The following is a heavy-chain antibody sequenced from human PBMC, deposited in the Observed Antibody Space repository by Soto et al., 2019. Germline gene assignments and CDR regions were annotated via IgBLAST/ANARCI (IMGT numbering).Heavy chain of an antibody. J-gene: IGHJ1*01. D-gene: IGHD2-2*03. CDR1: GFTFSSYW. CDR2: IKQDGSEK. V-gene: IGHV3-7*01. CDR3: ASERVDIVVVPAAAEYFQH. Sequence: GGSLRLSCAASGFTFSSYWMSWVRQAPGKGLEWVANIKQDGSEKYYVDSVKGRFTISRDNAKNSLYLQMNSLRAEDTAVYYCASERVDIVVVPAAAEYFQHWGQGTLVTVSS.